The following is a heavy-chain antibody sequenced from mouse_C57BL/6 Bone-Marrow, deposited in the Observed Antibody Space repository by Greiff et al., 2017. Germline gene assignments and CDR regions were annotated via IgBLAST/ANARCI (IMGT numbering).Heavy chain of an antibody. D-gene: IGHD2-4*01. Sequence: VQLQQSGPELVKPGASVKISCKASGYAFSSSWMNWVKQRPGKGLEWIGRIYPGDGDTNYNGKFKGKATLTADKSSSTAYMQLSSLTSEDSAVXFCARPYDYDRAWFAYWGQGTLVTVSA. V-gene: IGHV1-82*01. CDR2: IYPGDGDT. J-gene: IGHJ3*01. CDR3: ARPYDYDRAWFAY. CDR1: GYAFSSSW.